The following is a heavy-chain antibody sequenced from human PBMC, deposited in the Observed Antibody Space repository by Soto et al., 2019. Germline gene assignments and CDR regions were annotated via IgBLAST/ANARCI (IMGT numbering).Heavy chain of an antibody. CDR1: GFTFDDYA. J-gene: IGHJ4*02. V-gene: IGHV3-43D*03. Sequence: GGSLRLSCAASGFTFDDYAMHWVRQAPGKGLEWVSLISWDGGSTYYVDSVKGRFTISRDNSKNSLYLQMNSLRAEDTALYYCARSSYSSFDYWGQGTLVTVSS. CDR2: ISWDGGST. D-gene: IGHD6-13*01. CDR3: ARSSYSSFDY.